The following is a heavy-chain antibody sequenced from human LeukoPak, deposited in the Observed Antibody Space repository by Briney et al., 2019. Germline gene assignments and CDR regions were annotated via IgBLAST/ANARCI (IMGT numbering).Heavy chain of an antibody. Sequence: ETLSLTCTVSGGSISSYYWSWVRQAPGKGLEWVSYIGSGSSAIHYADSVKGRFTIFRDNAKNSLYLQMNSLRDEDAAVYHCARASPSGYDCWGQGTLVTVSS. D-gene: IGHD3-22*01. CDR3: ARASPSGYDC. CDR2: IGSGSSAI. V-gene: IGHV3-48*02. J-gene: IGHJ4*02. CDR1: GGSISSYY.